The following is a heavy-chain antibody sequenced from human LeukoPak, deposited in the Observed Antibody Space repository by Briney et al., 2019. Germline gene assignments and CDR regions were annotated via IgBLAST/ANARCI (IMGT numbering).Heavy chain of an antibody. Sequence: GGSLRLSCAASGFTFSSYSMNWVRQAPGEGLEWVSSISSSSSYIYYADSVKGRFTISRDNAKNSLYLQMNSLRAEDTAVYFCARVGALSSSWLLYWGQGTLVTVSS. D-gene: IGHD6-13*01. CDR2: ISSSSSYI. CDR3: ARVGALSSSWLLY. CDR1: GFTFSSYS. J-gene: IGHJ4*02. V-gene: IGHV3-21*01.